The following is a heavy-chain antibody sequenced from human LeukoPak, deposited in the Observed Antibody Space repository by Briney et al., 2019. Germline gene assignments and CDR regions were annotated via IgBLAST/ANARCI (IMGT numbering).Heavy chain of an antibody. V-gene: IGHV1-2*02. CDR3: ARGDYDILTGWPY. D-gene: IGHD3-9*01. J-gene: IGHJ4*02. Sequence: ASVKVSCKASGYTFTGYYMHWVRQAPGQGLEWMGWINPNSGGTNYAQKFQGRVTMTRDTSINTAYMDLSRLRSDDTAVYYCARGDYDILTGWPYWGQGTLVTVSS. CDR2: INPNSGGT. CDR1: GYTFTGYY.